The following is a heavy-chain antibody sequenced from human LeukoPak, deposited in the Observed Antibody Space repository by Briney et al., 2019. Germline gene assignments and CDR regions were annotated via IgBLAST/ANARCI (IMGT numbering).Heavy chain of an antibody. J-gene: IGHJ3*02. CDR1: GFTFSSYA. CDR3: TTDDPPNAFDI. CDR2: ISGGAYST. V-gene: IGHV3-23*01. Sequence: PGGSLRLFCAASGFTFSSYAMSWVRQAPGKGLEWVSAISGGAYSTYYADSVKGRFTISRDNSKNTLYLQMNSLRAEDTAVYYCTTDDPPNAFDIWGHGTMVTVSS.